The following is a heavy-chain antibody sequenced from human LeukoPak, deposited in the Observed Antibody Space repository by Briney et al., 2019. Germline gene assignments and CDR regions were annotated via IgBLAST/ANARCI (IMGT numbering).Heavy chain of an antibody. CDR3: ARATTAMVAGDAFDI. CDR2: ISYDGSNK. D-gene: IGHD5-18*01. V-gene: IGHV3-30*01. CDR1: GFTFSSYA. J-gene: IGHJ3*02. Sequence: GGSLRLSCAAFGFTFSSYAMHWVRQAPGKGLEWVAVISYDGSNKYYADSVKGRFTISRDNSKNTLYLQMNSLRAEDTAVYYCARATTAMVAGDAFDIWGQGTMVTVSS.